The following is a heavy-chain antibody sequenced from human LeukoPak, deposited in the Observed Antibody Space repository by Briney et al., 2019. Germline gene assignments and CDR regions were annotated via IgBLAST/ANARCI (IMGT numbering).Heavy chain of an antibody. D-gene: IGHD2-2*02. CDR3: ARSWGRVPAAISPYYYYMDV. V-gene: IGHV1-8*03. Sequence: ASVKVSCTASGYTFTSYDINWVRQAPGQGLEWMGWMNPNSGNTGYAQKFQGRVTITRNTSISTAYMELSSLRSEDTAVYYGARSWGRVPAAISPYYYYMDVWGKGTTVTVSS. CDR1: GYTFTSYD. J-gene: IGHJ6*03. CDR2: MNPNSGNT.